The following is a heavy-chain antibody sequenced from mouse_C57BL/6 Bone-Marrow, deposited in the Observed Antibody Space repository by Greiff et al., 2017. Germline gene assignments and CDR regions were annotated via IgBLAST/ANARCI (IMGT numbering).Heavy chain of an antibody. CDR2: ISYDGSN. CDR3: ARALDV. Sequence: DVHLVESGPGLVKPSQSLSLTCSVTGYSITSGYYWNWIRQFPGNKLEWMGYISYDGSNNYNPSLKNRISITRDTSKSQFFLKLNSVTTVDTATYYCARALDVWGTGTTVTVSS. V-gene: IGHV3-6*01. J-gene: IGHJ1*03. CDR1: GYSITSGYY.